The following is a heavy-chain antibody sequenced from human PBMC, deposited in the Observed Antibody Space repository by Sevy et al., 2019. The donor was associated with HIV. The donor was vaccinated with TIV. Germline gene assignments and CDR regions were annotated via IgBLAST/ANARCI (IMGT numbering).Heavy chain of an antibody. V-gene: IGHV4-59*08. Sequence: SETLSLTCTVSGGSITSLYLNWVRQPPGKGLEWIANIDYNGHINYNPSLKSRVTLSIDTSKNQLSLRLSSETAADTAMYYCAGENAWGRGYSWGQGTLVTVSS. CDR1: GGSITSLY. CDR2: IDYNGHI. J-gene: IGHJ4*02. D-gene: IGHD1-26*01. CDR3: AGENAWGRGYS.